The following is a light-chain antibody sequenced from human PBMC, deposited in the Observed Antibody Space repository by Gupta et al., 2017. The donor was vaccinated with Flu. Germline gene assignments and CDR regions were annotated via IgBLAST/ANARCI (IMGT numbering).Light chain of an antibody. CDR1: QSVSIY. CDR2: DAS. V-gene: IGKV3-11*01. J-gene: IGKJ2*01. Sequence: EIVLTQPPATLSSSPGERATISRRSSQSVSIYLAWYQQKPGQAPRLLIYDASNRATGIPARFRVSGSGTDFTLTISSLEPEDFAVYYCQQRSNWPPLYTFGQGTKLEIK. CDR3: QQRSNWPPLYT.